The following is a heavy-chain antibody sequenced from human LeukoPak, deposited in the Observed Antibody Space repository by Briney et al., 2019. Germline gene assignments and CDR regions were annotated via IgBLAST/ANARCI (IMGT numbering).Heavy chain of an antibody. J-gene: IGHJ3*02. V-gene: IGHV1-69*13. CDR3: ARGTSGDAFDI. CDR1: GGTFSSYA. Sequence: SVKVSCKASGGTFSSYAISWVRQAPGQGLEWMGGIIPIFGTANYAQKFQGRVTITADESTSTAYMELRSLRSDDTAVYYCARGTSGDAFDIWGQGTMVTVSS. D-gene: IGHD1-14*01. CDR2: IIPIFGTA.